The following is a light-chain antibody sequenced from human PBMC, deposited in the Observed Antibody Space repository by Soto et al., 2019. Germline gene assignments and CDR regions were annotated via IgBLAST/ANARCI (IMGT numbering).Light chain of an antibody. CDR2: EGS. Sequence: QSALTQAASVSGSPGQSITISCTGTSSEVGSSNLVSWYQQYPGKAPKLIIYEGSRRPSGVSGRFSGSKSGNTASLTISGLQAEDEADYYCCSFASSSTFYVFGTGTKVTVL. J-gene: IGLJ1*01. V-gene: IGLV2-23*01. CDR3: CSFASSSTFYV. CDR1: SSEVGSSNL.